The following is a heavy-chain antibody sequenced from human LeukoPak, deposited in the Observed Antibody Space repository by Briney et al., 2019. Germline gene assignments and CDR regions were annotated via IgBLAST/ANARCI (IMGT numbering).Heavy chain of an antibody. CDR1: GLTVSNNY. Sequence: PGGSLRLSCAVSGLTVSNNYMRWVRQAPGKGLEWVSVIYSGGSTYYADSVKGRFTISRDNSKNTLYLQMNSLSAEDTAVYYCARDSRGSGWYRIDYWGQGTLVTVSS. CDR2: IYSGGST. D-gene: IGHD6-19*01. J-gene: IGHJ4*02. CDR3: ARDSRGSGWYRIDY. V-gene: IGHV3-66*01.